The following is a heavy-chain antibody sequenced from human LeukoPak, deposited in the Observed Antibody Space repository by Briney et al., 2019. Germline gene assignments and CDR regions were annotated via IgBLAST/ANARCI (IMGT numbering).Heavy chain of an antibody. CDR1: GYTFTSYY. Sequence: ASVKVSCKASGYTFTSYYMHWVRQAPGQGLEWMGIINPSGGSTSYAQKFQGRVTMTTDTSTSTAYMELRSLRSDDTAVYYCGTTGGYCTNGVCSHFDYWGQGTLVTVSS. V-gene: IGHV1-46*01. J-gene: IGHJ4*02. D-gene: IGHD2-8*01. CDR2: INPSGGST. CDR3: GTTGGYCTNGVCSHFDY.